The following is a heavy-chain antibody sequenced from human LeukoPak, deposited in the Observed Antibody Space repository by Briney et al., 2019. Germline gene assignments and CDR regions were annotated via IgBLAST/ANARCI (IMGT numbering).Heavy chain of an antibody. Sequence: ASVKVSCKVSGYTLTELSMHWVRQAPGKGLEWMGGFDPEDGETIYAQKFQGRVTMTEDTSTDTAYMELSSQRSEDTAVYYCATASLMVRGVPLPPSFDYWGQGTLVTVSS. D-gene: IGHD3-10*01. CDR2: FDPEDGET. J-gene: IGHJ4*02. CDR3: ATASLMVRGVPLPPSFDY. V-gene: IGHV1-24*01. CDR1: GYTLTELS.